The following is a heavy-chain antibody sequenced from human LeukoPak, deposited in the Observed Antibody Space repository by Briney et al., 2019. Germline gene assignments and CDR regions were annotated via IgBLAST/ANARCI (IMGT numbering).Heavy chain of an antibody. CDR1: GFSFSMYS. V-gene: IGHV4-4*07. D-gene: IGHD3-10*01. CDR2: IYTSGST. J-gene: IGHJ5*02. CDR3: ARDWGKYYYGSGDNWFDP. Sequence: PGGSLRLSCAASGFSFSMYSMSWIRQPAGKGLEWIGRIYTSGSTNYNPSLKSRVTISVDTSKNQFSLKLSSVTAADTAVYYCARDWGKYYYGSGDNWFDPWGQGTLVTVSS.